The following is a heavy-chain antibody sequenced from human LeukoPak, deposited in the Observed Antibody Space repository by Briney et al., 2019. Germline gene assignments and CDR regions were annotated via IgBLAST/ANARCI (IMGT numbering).Heavy chain of an antibody. CDR1: GFTFSSYG. Sequence: GRSLRLSCAASGFTFSSYGMHWVRQAPGKGLEWVAVISYDGSNKYYADSVKGRFTISRDNSKNTLYLQMNSLRAEDTAVYYCATLFPINYWGQGTLVTVSS. CDR2: ISYDGSNK. J-gene: IGHJ4*02. V-gene: IGHV3-30*03. D-gene: IGHD2-21*01. CDR3: ATLFPINY.